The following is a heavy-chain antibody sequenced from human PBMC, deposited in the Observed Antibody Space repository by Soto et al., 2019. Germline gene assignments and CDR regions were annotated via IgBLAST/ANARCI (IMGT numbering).Heavy chain of an antibody. J-gene: IGHJ6*02. V-gene: IGHV4-39*01. CDR3: AKRRDYDGMDV. CDR1: GGSISSSGYY. CDR2: LYYSGNT. Sequence: QLQLQESGPGLVKPSETLSLTCTVSGGSISSSGYYWGWIRQPPGKGLEWVGSLYYSGNTYYNPSLKSRVTMSIDTSKSQFSLQLRSLTAADTAVYYCAKRRDYDGMDVWGQGTAVTVSS. D-gene: IGHD2-21*01.